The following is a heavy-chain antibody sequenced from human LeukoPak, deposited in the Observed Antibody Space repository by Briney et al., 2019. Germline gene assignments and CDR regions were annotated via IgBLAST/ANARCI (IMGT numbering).Heavy chain of an antibody. V-gene: IGHV3-7*01. J-gene: IGHJ4*02. CDR1: GFTFSRYW. D-gene: IGHD3-9*01. CDR3: ARRAGYDRTGYY. CDR2: IKQDGSEK. Sequence: GGSLRLSCAASGFTFSRYWMSWVRQAPGKGREWVANIKQDGSEKYYVDSVKGRFTISRDNAKNSLYLQMNSLRAEDTAVYYCARRAGYDRTGYYWGQGTLVTVSS.